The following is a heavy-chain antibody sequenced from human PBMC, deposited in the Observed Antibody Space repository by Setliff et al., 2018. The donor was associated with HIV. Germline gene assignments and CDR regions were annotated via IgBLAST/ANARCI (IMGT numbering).Heavy chain of an antibody. J-gene: IGHJ4*02. CDR3: AGAERGFSSSGWYNH. Sequence: ASVKVSCKASGYTFTEYTLHWVRQAPGQSLEWMGWINPDTGNTKYSQNFQDRLTFTRDTSASTAYMELSSLRSEDTAVYYCAGAERGFSSSGWYNHWGQGTLVTVSS. CDR2: INPDTGNT. CDR1: GYTFTEYT. V-gene: IGHV1-3*01. D-gene: IGHD6-19*01.